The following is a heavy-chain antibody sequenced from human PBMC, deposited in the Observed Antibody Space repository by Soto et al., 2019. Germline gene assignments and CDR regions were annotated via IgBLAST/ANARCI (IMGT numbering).Heavy chain of an antibody. Sequence: QVQLVESGGGVVQPGRSLRLSCAASGFTFSTYGMHWVRQAPGKGLEWVAVISYDAKHKYYADSLKGRFTISRDNSKNTLYVQMNSLRAEDTAVYYCAKGAVQDLWSGYYTLFDYWGQGTLVTVSS. J-gene: IGHJ4*02. CDR1: GFTFSTYG. V-gene: IGHV3-30*18. CDR2: ISYDAKHK. D-gene: IGHD3-3*01. CDR3: AKGAVQDLWSGYYTLFDY.